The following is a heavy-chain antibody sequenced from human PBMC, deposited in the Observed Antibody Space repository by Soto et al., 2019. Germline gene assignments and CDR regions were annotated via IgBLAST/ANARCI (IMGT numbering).Heavy chain of an antibody. Sequence: GGSLRLSCTASGFTFDDYAMHWVRQGPGRGLEWVSGITWNSGKIAYADSVKGRFTIARDDDNNSLYLQMSSLRPEDTALYYCVKDSYADFHRVLSTAEYFFDYWAHGTLVTVS. J-gene: IGHJ4*01. V-gene: IGHV3-9*01. CDR3: VKDSYADFHRVLSTAEYFFDY. CDR2: ITWNSGKI. CDR1: GFTFDDYA. D-gene: IGHD2-15*01.